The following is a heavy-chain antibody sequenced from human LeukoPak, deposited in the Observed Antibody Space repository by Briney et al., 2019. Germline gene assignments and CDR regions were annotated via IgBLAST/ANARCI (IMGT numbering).Heavy chain of an antibody. J-gene: IGHJ4*02. Sequence: RASETLSLTCTVSGGSISSYYWSWIRQPPGKGLEWIGYIYYSGSTNYNPSLKSRVTISVDTSKNQFSLKLSSVTAADTAVYYCARVWVRGASYYFDYWGQGTLVTVSS. D-gene: IGHD3-10*01. CDR3: ARVWVRGASYYFDY. V-gene: IGHV4-59*01. CDR2: IYYSGST. CDR1: GGSISSYY.